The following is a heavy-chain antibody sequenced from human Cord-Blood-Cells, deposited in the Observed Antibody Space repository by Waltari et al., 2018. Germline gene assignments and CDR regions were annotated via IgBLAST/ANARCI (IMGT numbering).Heavy chain of an antibody. Sequence: QLQLQESGPGLVKPSETLSLTCTVSGGSISSSSYYWGWIRQPPGKGLEWIGSIYYSGRTYYNPSLKSRVTISVDTSKNQFSLKLSSVTAADTAVYYCARLVIFGVVIDYWGQGTLVTVSS. CDR3: ARLVIFGVVIDY. CDR1: GGSISSSSYY. D-gene: IGHD3-3*01. V-gene: IGHV4-39*01. CDR2: IYYSGRT. J-gene: IGHJ4*02.